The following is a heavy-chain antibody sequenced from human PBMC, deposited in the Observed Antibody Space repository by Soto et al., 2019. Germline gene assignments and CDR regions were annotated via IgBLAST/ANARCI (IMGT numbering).Heavy chain of an antibody. CDR1: GFTFSRYW. J-gene: IGHJ3*02. Sequence: HPGGSLRLSCAASGFTFSRYWMSWVRQAPGKGLELVANIKEDGSQKWYVDSVKGRFTISRDNAKNSLYLQINSLRAEDTAVYYFAWVDYYDSSGPFSDAFDIWGQGTMVTVSS. CDR2: IKEDGSQK. D-gene: IGHD3-22*01. CDR3: AWVDYYDSSGPFSDAFDI. V-gene: IGHV3-7*04.